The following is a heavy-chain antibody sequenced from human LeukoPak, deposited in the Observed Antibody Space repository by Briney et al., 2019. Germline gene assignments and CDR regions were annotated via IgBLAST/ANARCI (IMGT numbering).Heavy chain of an antibody. D-gene: IGHD3-22*01. J-gene: IGHJ2*01. V-gene: IGHV5-51*01. CDR2: IYLGDSDT. CDR1: GYSFTSYW. CDR3: ARRRYYDSSGYYYNWYFDL. Sequence: GESLKISCKGSGYSFTSYWIGWVRQMPGKGLEWMGIIYLGDSDTKYSPSFQGQVTISADKSISTAYLQWSSLKASDTAMYYCARRRYYDSSGYYYNWYFDLWGRGTLVTVSS.